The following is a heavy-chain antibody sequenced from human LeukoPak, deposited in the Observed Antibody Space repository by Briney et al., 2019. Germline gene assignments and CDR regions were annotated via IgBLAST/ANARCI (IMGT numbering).Heavy chain of an antibody. J-gene: IGHJ4*02. V-gene: IGHV3-48*03. CDR3: ARQGPPAGYLSEFYFDY. CDR1: GFTFSYYE. CDR2: ISSSGSTI. D-gene: IGHD2-2*01. Sequence: PGGSLRLSCAASGFTFSYYEMNWVRLPPAKGLEWVSYISSSGSTIYYADSVKGRFTISRDNAKNSLYLQMNSLRAENTSVYYCARQGPPAGYLSEFYFDYWGQGTLVTVSS.